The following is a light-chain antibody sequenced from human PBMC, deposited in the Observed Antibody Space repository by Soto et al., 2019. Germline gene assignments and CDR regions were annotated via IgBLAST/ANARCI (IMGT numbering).Light chain of an antibody. Sequence: QSALTQPASVSGSPGQSITISCTGASSDIGAYNYVSWYQQHPGKAPKLMIYEVSNRPSGISNRFSGSKSGNTASLTISGLQAEDEADYYCCSYAGSYPWVFGGGTKLTVL. CDR3: CSYAGSYPWV. CDR1: SSDIGAYNY. V-gene: IGLV2-14*01. CDR2: EVS. J-gene: IGLJ3*02.